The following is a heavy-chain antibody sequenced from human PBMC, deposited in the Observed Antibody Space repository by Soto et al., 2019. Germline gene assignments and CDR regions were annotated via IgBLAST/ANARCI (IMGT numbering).Heavy chain of an antibody. J-gene: IGHJ4*02. V-gene: IGHV4-4*02. CDR1: SGSISSSNW. Sequence: SETLSLTCAVSSGSISSSNWWSWVRQPPGKGLEWIGEIYHSGSTNYNPSLKSRVTISVDKSKNQFSLKLSSVTAADTAVYYCARSNSWELTQLDYWGQGTLVTVSS. CDR2: IYHSGST. CDR3: ARSNSWELTQLDY. D-gene: IGHD6-13*01.